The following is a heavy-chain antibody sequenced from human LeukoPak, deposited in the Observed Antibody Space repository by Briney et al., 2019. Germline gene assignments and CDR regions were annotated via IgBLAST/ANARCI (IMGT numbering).Heavy chain of an antibody. CDR3: AKDGMVRGVTRFDY. CDR2: ISGSGGST. CDR1: GFTFSSYA. J-gene: IGHJ4*02. Sequence: GGSLRLSCAGSGFTFSSYAMSWVRQAPGKGLEWVSAISGSGGSTYYADSVKGRFTISRDNSKNTLYLQMNSLRAEDTAVYYCAKDGMVRGVTRFDYWGQGTLVTVSS. D-gene: IGHD3-10*01. V-gene: IGHV3-23*01.